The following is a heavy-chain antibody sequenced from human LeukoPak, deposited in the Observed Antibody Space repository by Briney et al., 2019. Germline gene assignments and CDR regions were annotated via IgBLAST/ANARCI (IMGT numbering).Heavy chain of an antibody. J-gene: IGHJ4*02. V-gene: IGHV4-59*01. CDR2: IYYSGST. Sequence: SETLSLTCTVSGGSISSYYWSWIRQPPGKGLEWIGYIYYSGSTSYNPSLKSRVTISVDTSKNQFSLKLSSVTAADTAVYYCARGSPYYYDSSGYQWEYWGQGTLVTVSS. D-gene: IGHD3-22*01. CDR3: ARGSPYYYDSSGYQWEY. CDR1: GGSISSYY.